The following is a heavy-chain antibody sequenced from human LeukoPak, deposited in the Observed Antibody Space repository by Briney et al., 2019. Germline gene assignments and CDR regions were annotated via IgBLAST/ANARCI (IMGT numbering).Heavy chain of an antibody. CDR2: IIPIFGTA. Sequence: SVKVSCKASGGTFSSYAISWVRQAPGQGLEWMGGIIPIFGTANYAQKFQGRVTITADESTSTAYMELSSLRSEDTAVYYCQTISGYSSSWYSYYFDYWGQGTLVTVSS. D-gene: IGHD6-13*01. V-gene: IGHV1-69*13. CDR3: QTISGYSSSWYSYYFDY. J-gene: IGHJ4*02. CDR1: GGTFSSYA.